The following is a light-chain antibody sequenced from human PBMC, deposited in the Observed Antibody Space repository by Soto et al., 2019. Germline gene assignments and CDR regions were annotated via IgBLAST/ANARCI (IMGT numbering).Light chain of an antibody. Sequence: DIQMTQSPSTLSASVGDRVTITCRASESVSRWLAWYQQKPGKAHKLLINKASGLESGASPRFRGSGAGTTFTLTISIMPTDEFATYHCQHWKSYPYTFCEGTKREIK. CDR2: KAS. V-gene: IGKV1-5*03. CDR3: QHWKSYPYT. CDR1: ESVSRW. J-gene: IGKJ2*01.